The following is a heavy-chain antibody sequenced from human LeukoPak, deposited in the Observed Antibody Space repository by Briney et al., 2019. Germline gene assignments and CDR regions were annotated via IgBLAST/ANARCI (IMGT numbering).Heavy chain of an antibody. D-gene: IGHD6-13*01. Sequence: GGSLRLSCAASGFTFSSYWMTWVRQAPGKGLEWVANIKQDGSEKYYVDSVKGRFTISRDNAKNSLYLQMSSLRAEDTAVYYCASSSWGGYYFDYWGQGTLVTVSS. J-gene: IGHJ4*02. V-gene: IGHV3-7*01. CDR2: IKQDGSEK. CDR3: ASSSWGGYYFDY. CDR1: GFTFSSYW.